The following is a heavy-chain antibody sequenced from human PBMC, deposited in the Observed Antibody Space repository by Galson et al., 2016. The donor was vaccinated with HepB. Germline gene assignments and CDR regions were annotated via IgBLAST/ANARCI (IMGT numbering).Heavy chain of an antibody. CDR3: AKEWGTSGSSYQSYFDY. Sequence: SLRLSCAGSGFTFRNYGMHWVRQAPGKGLEWVAVVSYDGGIKYYADSVKGRFTISRDNSENTLSLQMNSLRPEDTAVYSCAKEWGTSGSSYQSYFDYWGQGTLVTVSS. D-gene: IGHD3-10*01. V-gene: IGHV3-30*18. CDR2: VSYDGGIK. J-gene: IGHJ4*02. CDR1: GFTFRNYG.